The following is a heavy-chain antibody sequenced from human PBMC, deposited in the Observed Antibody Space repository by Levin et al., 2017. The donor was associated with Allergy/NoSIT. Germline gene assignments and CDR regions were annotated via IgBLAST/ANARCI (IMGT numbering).Heavy chain of an antibody. CDR2: IKQDGGED. J-gene: IGHJ4*02. CDR1: GFTFSRYW. CDR3: ARDLGAYGDYVDY. D-gene: IGHD4-17*01. V-gene: IGHV3-7*01. Sequence: GGSLRLSCVASGFTFSRYWMSWVRQAPGKGLEWVANIKQDGGEDYYVDSVRGRFTISRDNAKNSLYLQMNSLRAEDTAVYYCARDLGAYGDYVDYWGQGTLVTVSS.